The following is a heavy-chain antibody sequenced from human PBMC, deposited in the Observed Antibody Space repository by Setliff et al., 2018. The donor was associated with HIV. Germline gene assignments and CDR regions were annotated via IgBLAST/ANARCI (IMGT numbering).Heavy chain of an antibody. J-gene: IGHJ4*02. CDR3: ARRGAYGYDYFDY. D-gene: IGHD5-12*01. V-gene: IGHV4-38-2*01. Sequence: PSETLSLTCAVSGYSISSGYYWGWIRQPPGKGLEWIGSIFHSASTTYNPSLKSRVTISIDTSKNQFSLKLTSVTAADTAVYYCARRGAYGYDYFDYWGPGTLVTV. CDR1: GYSISSGYY. CDR2: IFHSAST.